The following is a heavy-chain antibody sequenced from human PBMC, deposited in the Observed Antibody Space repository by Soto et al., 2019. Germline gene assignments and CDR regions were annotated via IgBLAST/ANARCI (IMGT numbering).Heavy chain of an antibody. D-gene: IGHD2-15*01. Sequence: LSLTCTVSGGSISSYYWSWIRQPPGKGLEWIGYIYYSGSTNYNPSLKSRVTISVDTSKNQFSLKLSSVTAADTAVYYCVRHPCSGGSCYYYYYMDVWGKGTTVTVSS. CDR2: IYYSGST. J-gene: IGHJ6*03. CDR3: VRHPCSGGSCYYYYYMDV. V-gene: IGHV4-59*08. CDR1: GGSISSYY.